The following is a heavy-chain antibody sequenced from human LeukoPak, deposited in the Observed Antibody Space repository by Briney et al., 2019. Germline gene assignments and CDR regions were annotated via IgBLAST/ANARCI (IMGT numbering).Heavy chain of an antibody. CDR1: AITFSKSW. CDR3: ARHLAGDSLYRHFDY. CDR2: IKEDGSET. J-gene: IGHJ4*02. D-gene: IGHD5/OR15-5a*01. Sequence: GGSLRLSCTASAITFSKSWMSWVRQAPGKGLEWVANIKEDGSETKYVDSVKGRFTISRDNAKNSLFLQMNSLRGEDTAIYYCARHLAGDSLYRHFDYWGQGTLVTVSS. V-gene: IGHV3-7*04.